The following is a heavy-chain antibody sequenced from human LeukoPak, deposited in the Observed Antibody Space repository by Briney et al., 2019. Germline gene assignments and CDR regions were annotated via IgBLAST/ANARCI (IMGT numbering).Heavy chain of an antibody. CDR2: INAGNGNT. J-gene: IGHJ4*02. CDR1: GYTFTSYA. D-gene: IGHD5-24*01. Sequence: ASVKVSCKASGYTFTSYAMHWVRQAPGQRLEWMGWINAGNGNTKYSQKFQGRVTITRDTSASTAYMELSSLRAEDTAVYYCARVHGDGYPKRFVDYWGQGTLVTVSS. CDR3: ARVHGDGYPKRFVDY. V-gene: IGHV1-3*01.